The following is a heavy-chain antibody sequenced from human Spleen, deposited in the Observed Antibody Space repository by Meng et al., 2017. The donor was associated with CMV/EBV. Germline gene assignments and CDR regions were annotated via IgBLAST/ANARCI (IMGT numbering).Heavy chain of an antibody. CDR2: IASSGGTI. Sequence: GESLKISXXASGFTFGXYAMNWVRQAPGEGLEWVAYIASSGGTIFYADSVKGRFTISRDNAKNSLYLQMNSLRVEDTAVYYCARDPGYCSSTSCYFDYYYGLDVWGQGTTVTVSS. J-gene: IGHJ6*02. CDR1: GFTFGXYA. V-gene: IGHV3-48*03. D-gene: IGHD2-2*01. CDR3: ARDPGYCSSTSCYFDYYYGLDV.